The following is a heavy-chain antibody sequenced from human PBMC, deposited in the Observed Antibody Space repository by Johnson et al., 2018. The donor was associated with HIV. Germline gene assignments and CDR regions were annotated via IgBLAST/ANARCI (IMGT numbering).Heavy chain of an antibody. V-gene: IGHV3-13*01. J-gene: IGHJ3*02. CDR3: ARGLGGYYDFWSGYPWDAFDI. D-gene: IGHD3-3*01. CDR2: ISGTAGDT. CDR1: GFTFSSYA. Sequence: VQLVESGGGVVQPGRSLRLSCAASGFTFSSYAMSWVRQAPGKGLEWVSAISGTAGDTYYPGSVKGRFTISRENAKNSLYLQMNSLRAGDTAVYYCARGLGGYYDFWSGYPWDAFDIWGQGTMVTVSS.